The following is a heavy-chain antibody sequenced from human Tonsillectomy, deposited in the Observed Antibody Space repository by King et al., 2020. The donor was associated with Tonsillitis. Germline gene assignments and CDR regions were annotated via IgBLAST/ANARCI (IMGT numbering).Heavy chain of an antibody. J-gene: IGHJ4*02. Sequence: QLVQSGAEVKKPGASVKVSCKASGYTFTSYYMHWVRQAPGQGLEWMGIINPSGGNTNYAQKLQGRVTMTTDTPTSTAYMELGSLRSDDTAVYYCARDSGSLDYWGQGTLVTVSS. CDR2: INPSGGNT. CDR1: GYTFTSYY. CDR3: ARDSGSLDY. D-gene: IGHD1-26*01. V-gene: IGHV1-46*01.